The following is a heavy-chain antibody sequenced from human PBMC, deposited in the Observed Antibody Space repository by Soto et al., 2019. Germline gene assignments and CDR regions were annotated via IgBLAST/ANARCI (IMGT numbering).Heavy chain of an antibody. CDR2: FIPVFGTV. V-gene: IGHV1-69*13. CDR3: ARGGRINYDILTESRDWFDP. Sequence: ASVKVSCKASGITFSNYAITWVRQAPGQGLEWMGGFIPVFGTVNYAQKFQGRVTITADESTSTAYMELSSLRSEDTAMYYCARGGRINYDILTESRDWFDPWAREPWSPSPQ. J-gene: IGHJ5*02. CDR1: GITFSNYA. D-gene: IGHD3-9*01.